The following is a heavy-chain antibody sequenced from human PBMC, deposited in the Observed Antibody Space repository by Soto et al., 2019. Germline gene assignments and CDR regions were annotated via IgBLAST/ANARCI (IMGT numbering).Heavy chain of an antibody. CDR2: IRNKENGYTM. CDR1: GFTFSDHY. J-gene: IGHJ4*02. D-gene: IGHD4-17*01. Sequence: GGSLILSCAASGFTFSDHYMDWVRQAPGKGPEWVGRIRNKENGYTMEYAESVKGRFTISRDNLENSLHLQMTSLRTEDTAVYYCVREPQLTSVTAFAYWGQGTLVTVSS. CDR3: VREPQLTSVTAFAY. V-gene: IGHV3-72*01.